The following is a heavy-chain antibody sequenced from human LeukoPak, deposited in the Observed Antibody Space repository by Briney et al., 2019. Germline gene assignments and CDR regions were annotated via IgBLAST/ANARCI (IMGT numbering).Heavy chain of an antibody. V-gene: IGHV4-39*07. CDR3: ARDLVTGAFDY. Sequence: PSETLSLTCTVSGDSIRSGSYYWGWIRQPPGKGLEWIGNIYYSGSTYSNPSLKSRVTISLDTSKNQFSLKLSSMTAADTAVYYCARDLVTGAFDYWGQGTLVTVSS. CDR1: GDSIRSGSYY. J-gene: IGHJ4*02. CDR2: IYYSGST. D-gene: IGHD7-27*01.